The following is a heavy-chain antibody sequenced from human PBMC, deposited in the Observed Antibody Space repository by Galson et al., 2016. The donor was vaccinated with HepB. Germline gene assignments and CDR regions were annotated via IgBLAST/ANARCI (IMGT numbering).Heavy chain of an antibody. D-gene: IGHD2-2*01. CDR1: GYTFTSYY. CDR3: ASEGSVTSFFDS. CDR2: INPSGGST. J-gene: IGHJ4*02. V-gene: IGHV1-46*01. Sequence: SVKVSCKASGYTFTSYYIHWVRQAPGQGLEWMGIINPSGGSTSYAQKFQGRIAMTRDTSTSTVYMELSSLRSEDSAVYYCASEGSVTSFFDSWSQGAVVTVSS.